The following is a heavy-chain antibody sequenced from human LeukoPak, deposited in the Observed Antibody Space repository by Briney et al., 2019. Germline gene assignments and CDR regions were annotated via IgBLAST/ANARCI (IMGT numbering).Heavy chain of an antibody. V-gene: IGHV3-30*18. Sequence: GGSLRLSCAASGFTFSSYAMHWGRHAPGKGLEWVSVISNDGSKKYYADSVKGRFTIPRDDSKNTLYLQMNSLRPEDTVIYYCAKGPSGSLDYWGQGTRVTVSS. CDR2: ISNDGSKK. D-gene: IGHD1-26*01. CDR3: AKGPSGSLDY. J-gene: IGHJ4*02. CDR1: GFTFSSYA.